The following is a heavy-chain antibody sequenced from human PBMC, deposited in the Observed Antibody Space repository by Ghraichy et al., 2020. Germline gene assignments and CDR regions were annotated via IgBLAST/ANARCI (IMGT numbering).Heavy chain of an antibody. CDR2: ISSSSSYI. D-gene: IGHD4-23*01. V-gene: IGHV3-21*01. CDR3: ARVSYGGAFDI. J-gene: IGHJ3*02. CDR1: GFTFSSYS. Sequence: GGSLRLSCAASGFTFSSYSMNWVRQAPGKGLEWVLSISSSSSYIYYADSVKGRFTISRDNAKNSLYLQMNSLRAEDTAVYYCARVSYGGAFDIWGQGTMVTVSS.